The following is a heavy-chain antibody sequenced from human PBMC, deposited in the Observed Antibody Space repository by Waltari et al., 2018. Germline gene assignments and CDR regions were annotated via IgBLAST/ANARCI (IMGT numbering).Heavy chain of an antibody. Sequence: LQLQESGPGLVKPSETLSLTCTVSGGSISRRSYYWGWLRQPPGKGLEWVSSISSSSSYINYADSVKGRFTISRDNAKNSLYLQMNSLRGDDTAVYYCARDRGASYRYGFDYWGQGSLVTVSS. V-gene: IGHV3-21*01. D-gene: IGHD5-18*01. CDR3: ARDRGASYRYGFDY. CDR2: ISSSSSYI. CDR1: GGSISRRSYY. J-gene: IGHJ4*02.